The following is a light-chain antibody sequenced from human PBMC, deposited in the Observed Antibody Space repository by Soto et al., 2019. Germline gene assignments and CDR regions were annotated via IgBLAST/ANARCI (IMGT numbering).Light chain of an antibody. V-gene: IGKV3-11*01. CDR3: QQRSNWEGLT. J-gene: IGKJ4*01. Sequence: EIVLTQSPATLSLSPGERATLSCRASQSVSSYLAWYQQKPGQAPRLLIYDASNRATGIPARFSGSGSGTDFTLTISSLEPEDFAVYYCQQRSNWEGLTFGGGTKLEIK. CDR1: QSVSSY. CDR2: DAS.